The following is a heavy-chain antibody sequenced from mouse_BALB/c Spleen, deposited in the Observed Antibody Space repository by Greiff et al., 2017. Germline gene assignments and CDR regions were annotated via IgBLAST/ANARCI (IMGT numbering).Heavy chain of an antibody. J-gene: IGHJ1*01. CDR3: ASPYGNWYFDV. Sequence: QVQLQQPGAELVKPGTSVKLSCKASGYNFTSYWINWVKLRPGQGLEWIGDIYPGSGSTNYNEKFKSKATLTVDTSSSTAYMQLSSLASEDSALYYCASPYGNWYFDVWGAGTTVTVSS. V-gene: IGHV1-55*01. CDR2: IYPGSGST. CDR1: GYNFTSYW. D-gene: IGHD2-1*01.